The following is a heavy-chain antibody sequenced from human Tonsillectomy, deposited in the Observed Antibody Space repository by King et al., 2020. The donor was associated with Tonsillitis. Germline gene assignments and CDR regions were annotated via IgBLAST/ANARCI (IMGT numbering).Heavy chain of an antibody. CDR2: IYYSGST. V-gene: IGHV4-59*01. CDR1: GGSISSYY. D-gene: IGHD6-6*01. CDR3: ARVDSSSYKFDY. Sequence: QLQESGPGLVKPSETLSLTCTVSGGSISSYYWSWIRQPPGKGLEWIGYIYYSGSTNYNPSLKSRVTISVDTSKNQFSLKLSSVTAADTAVYYCARVDSSSYKFDYWGQGTLVTVSS. J-gene: IGHJ4*02.